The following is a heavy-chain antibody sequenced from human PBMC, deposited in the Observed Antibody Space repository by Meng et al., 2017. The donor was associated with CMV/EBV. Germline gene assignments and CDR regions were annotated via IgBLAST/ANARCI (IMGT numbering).Heavy chain of an antibody. D-gene: IGHD3-3*01. CDR3: ARDRPPDYDFWSGYYKNWGYYYYGMDV. CDR2: INPNSGGT. V-gene: IGHV1-2*02. J-gene: IGHJ6*02. CDR1: GYTFTGYY. Sequence: ASVKVSCKASGYTFTGYYMHWVRQAPGQGLEWMGWINPNSGGTNYAQKFQGRVTMTRDTSISTAYMELSRLRSDDTAMYYCARDRPPDYDFWSGYYKNWGYYYYGMDVWGQGTTVTVSS.